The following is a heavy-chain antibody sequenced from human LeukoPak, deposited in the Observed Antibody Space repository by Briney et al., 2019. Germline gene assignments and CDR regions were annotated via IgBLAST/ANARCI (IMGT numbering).Heavy chain of an antibody. CDR1: GFTFSSYA. CDR2: ISGSGGST. Sequence: AGGSLRLSCAASGFTFSSYAMSWVRQAPGKGLEWVSAISGSGGSTYYADSVKGRFTISRDNSKNTLYLQMNSLRAEDTAVYYYAKDVRFDDAFDIWGQGTMVTVSS. V-gene: IGHV3-23*01. D-gene: IGHD3-9*01. CDR3: AKDVRFDDAFDI. J-gene: IGHJ3*02.